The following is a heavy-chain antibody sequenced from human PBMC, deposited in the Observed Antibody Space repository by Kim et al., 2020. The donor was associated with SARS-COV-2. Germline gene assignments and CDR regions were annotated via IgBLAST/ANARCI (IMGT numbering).Heavy chain of an antibody. CDR2: ISRNSDYI. CDR1: EFTFSRYS. Sequence: GGSLRLSCAASEFTFSRYSMNWVRQAPGKGLEWVSTISRNSDYIYYADSVEGRFTISRDNAKNSLYLQMNSLRADDTAMYYCARALSICRPGGFDYWGQG. D-gene: IGHD3-3*02. CDR3: ARALSICRPGGFDY. V-gene: IGHV3-21*04. J-gene: IGHJ4*02.